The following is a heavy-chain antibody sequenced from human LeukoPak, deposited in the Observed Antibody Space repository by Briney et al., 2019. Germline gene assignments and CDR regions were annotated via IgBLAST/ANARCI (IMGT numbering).Heavy chain of an antibody. CDR1: GFTFSDHY. Sequence: PWGSLRLSCAASGFTFSDHYMDWIRQAPGKGLEWVGRTSNRANSYTTEYATSVKGRLTISRDDLKNSLYLQMNTLKTEDKAVNYCTRGGLKVRGVISYMDVWGKGTTVTISS. CDR2: TSNRANSYTT. V-gene: IGHV3-72*01. J-gene: IGHJ6*03. CDR3: TRGGLKVRGVISYMDV. D-gene: IGHD3-10*01.